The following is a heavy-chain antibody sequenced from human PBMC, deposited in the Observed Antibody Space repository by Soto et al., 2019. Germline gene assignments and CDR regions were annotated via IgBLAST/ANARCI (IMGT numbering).Heavy chain of an antibody. J-gene: IGHJ4*02. D-gene: IGHD5-18*01. V-gene: IGHV1-18*01. CDR3: ARETSGYSYGELDY. Sequence: ASVKVSCKASGYTFASYGISWVRQAPGQGLEWMGWISAYNGNTNYAQKLQGRVTMTTDTSTSTAYMELRSLRSDDTAVYYCARETSGYSYGELDYWGQGTLVTVSS. CDR2: ISAYNGNT. CDR1: GYTFASYG.